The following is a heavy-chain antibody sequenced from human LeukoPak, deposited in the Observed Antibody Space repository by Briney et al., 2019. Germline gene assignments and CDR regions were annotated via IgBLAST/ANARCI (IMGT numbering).Heavy chain of an antibody. V-gene: IGHV3-23*01. J-gene: IGHJ4*02. Sequence: PGGSLRLSCAASGFSFSSCAMSWVRPAPGKGLEWVSGISGSGDSTDYADSVKGRFTISRDNSKNTLYLQINSLRAEDTAVYYCARPPSDNLLTGSLYYFDNWGQGTLVTVSS. CDR1: GFSFSSCA. CDR3: ARPPSDNLLTGSLYYFDN. D-gene: IGHD3-9*01. CDR2: ISGSGDST.